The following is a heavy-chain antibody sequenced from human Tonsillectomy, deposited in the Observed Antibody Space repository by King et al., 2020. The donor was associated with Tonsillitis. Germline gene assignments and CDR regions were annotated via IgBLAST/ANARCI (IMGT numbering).Heavy chain of an antibody. V-gene: IGHV4-38-2*01. CDR2: VHQSGNT. CDR3: ARFGVWGTYASGWPKEIDP. CDR1: GDSISSDFY. J-gene: IGHJ5*02. D-gene: IGHD3-16*01. Sequence: HVQLQESGPGLVKPSETLSLTCAVSGDSISSDFYWGWIRHPHGKGLKWIGVVHQSGNTYSTPSLRSRVTMSIDTSKNQFSLKLTSVTAADTALYYCARFGVWGTYASGWPKEIDPWGQGTLVTVSS.